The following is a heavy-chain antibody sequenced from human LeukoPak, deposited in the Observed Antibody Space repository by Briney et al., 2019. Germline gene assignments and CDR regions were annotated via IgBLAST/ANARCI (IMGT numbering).Heavy chain of an antibody. V-gene: IGHV4-34*01. CDR3: ASGRWDLRFHY. CDR2: VNQSGGT. Sequence: SETLSLTCAVYGGSFSGYYWSWIRQPPGKGLEWIGEVNQSGGTNYTPSLESRVTISVDTFKNQFSLKLSSVTAADTAVYFCASGRWDLRFHYWGQGALVTVSS. J-gene: IGHJ4*02. D-gene: IGHD1-26*01. CDR1: GGSFSGYY.